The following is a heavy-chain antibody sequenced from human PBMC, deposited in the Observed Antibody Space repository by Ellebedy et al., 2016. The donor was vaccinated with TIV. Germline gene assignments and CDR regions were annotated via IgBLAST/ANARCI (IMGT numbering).Heavy chain of an antibody. CDR1: GGSFSGYY. CDR3: ARTWEVLPAARASYNWFDP. Sequence: SETLSLTCAVYGGSFSGYYWSWIRQPPGKGLEWIGEINHSGSTNYNPSLKSRVTISVDTSKNQFSLKLSSVTAADTAVYYCARTWEVLPAARASYNWFDPWGQGTLVTVSS. CDR2: INHSGST. J-gene: IGHJ5*02. V-gene: IGHV4-34*01. D-gene: IGHD2-2*01.